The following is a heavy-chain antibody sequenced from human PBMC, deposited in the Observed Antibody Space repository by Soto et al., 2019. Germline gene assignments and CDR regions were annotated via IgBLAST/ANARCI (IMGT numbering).Heavy chain of an antibody. CDR3: ARRASR. CDR1: GFTFSSSE. CDR2: IHPSGQPI. D-gene: IGHD1-26*01. Sequence: QSGGSLRLSCAVSGFTFSSSEMYWVRQAPGKGLEWISYIHPSGQPIFYADSVKGRFTISRDNANNSLFLQMNSLRAEDTAVYYRARRASRWGQGTMVTVSS. J-gene: IGHJ3*01. V-gene: IGHV3-48*03.